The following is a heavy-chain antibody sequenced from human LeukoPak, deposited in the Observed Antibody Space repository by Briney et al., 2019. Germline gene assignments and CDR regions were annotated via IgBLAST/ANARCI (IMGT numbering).Heavy chain of an antibody. CDR3: ARAVGPDRPFDY. D-gene: IGHD1-14*01. CDR1: GGSISSHY. J-gene: IGHJ4*02. CDR2: IYYTGST. V-gene: IGHV4-59*08. Sequence: SETLSLTCTVSGGSISSHYWSWIRQPPGKGLEWIGYIYYTGSTNYNPSLKSRVTISVDTSKNQFSLRVRSVTAADTAAYYCARAVGPDRPFDYWGQGSLVTVSS.